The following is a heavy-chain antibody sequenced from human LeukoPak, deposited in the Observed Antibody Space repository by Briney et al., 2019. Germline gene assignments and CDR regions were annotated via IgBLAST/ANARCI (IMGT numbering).Heavy chain of an antibody. Sequence: PGGSLRLSCAASGFTFSSYDMHWVRQATGKGLEWVSAIGTAGDTYYPGSVKGRFTISRENAKNSLYLQMNSLRAGDTAVYYRARETREGYFDYWGQGTLVTVSS. D-gene: IGHD1-26*01. J-gene: IGHJ4*02. CDR2: IGTAGDT. CDR1: GFTFSSYD. V-gene: IGHV3-13*01. CDR3: ARETREGYFDY.